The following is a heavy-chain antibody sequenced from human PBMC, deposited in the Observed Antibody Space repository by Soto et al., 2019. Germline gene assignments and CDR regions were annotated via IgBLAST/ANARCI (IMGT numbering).Heavy chain of an antibody. CDR3: ASPKIAFYNWFDP. J-gene: IGHJ5*02. Sequence: QLQLQESGPGLVKPSETLSLTCTVSGGSISSSSYYWGWIRQPPGKGLEWIGSIYYSGSTYYNPSLKSRLTISVDTSKNQFSLQLSSVTAADTAVYYCASPKIAFYNWFDPWGQGTLVTVSS. D-gene: IGHD3-3*02. V-gene: IGHV4-39*01. CDR1: GGSISSSSYY. CDR2: IYYSGST.